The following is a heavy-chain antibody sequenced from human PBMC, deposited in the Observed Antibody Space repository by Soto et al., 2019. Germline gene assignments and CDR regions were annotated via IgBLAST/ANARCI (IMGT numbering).Heavy chain of an antibody. J-gene: IGHJ3*02. Sequence: QVQLQESGPGLVKPSQTLSLTCTVSGGSISSGGYYWSWIRQHPGMGLEWIGYIYYSGSTYYNPSLKSRVTISVDTSKNQFSLKLSSVTAADTAVYYCARAIFGVVDDAFDIWGQGTMVTVSS. CDR3: ARAIFGVVDDAFDI. V-gene: IGHV4-31*03. CDR1: GGSISSGGYY. D-gene: IGHD3-3*01. CDR2: IYYSGST.